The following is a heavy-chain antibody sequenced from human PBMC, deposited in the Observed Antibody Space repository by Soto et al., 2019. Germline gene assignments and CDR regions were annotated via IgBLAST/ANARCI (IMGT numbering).Heavy chain of an antibody. J-gene: IGHJ5*02. CDR1: GYTFTSYG. V-gene: IGHV1-18*01. D-gene: IGHD3-3*01. CDR3: ARDDDFWSGNNWFDP. Sequence: ASVKVSCKASGYTFTSYGISWVRQAPGQGLEWMGWISAYNGNTNYAQKLQGRVTMTTDTSTSTAYMELRSLRSDDTAVYYCARDDDFWSGNNWFDPWGQGNLVTVSS. CDR2: ISAYNGNT.